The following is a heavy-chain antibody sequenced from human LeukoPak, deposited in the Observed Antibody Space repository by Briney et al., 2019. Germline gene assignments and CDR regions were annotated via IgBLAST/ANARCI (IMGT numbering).Heavy chain of an antibody. V-gene: IGHV4-34*01. J-gene: IGHJ5*02. CDR3: ARGSDSSWEEGNWFDP. D-gene: IGHD6-13*01. Sequence: PSETLSLTCAVYGGSFSGYYWSWIRQPPGKGLEWIGEINHSGSTNYNPSLKSRVTISVDTSKNQFSLKLSSVTAADTAVYYCARGSDSSWEEGNWFDPWGQGTLVTVSS. CDR1: GGSFSGYY. CDR2: INHSGST.